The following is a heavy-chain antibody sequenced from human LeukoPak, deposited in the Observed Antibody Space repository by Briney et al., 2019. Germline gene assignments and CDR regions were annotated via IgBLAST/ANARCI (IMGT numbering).Heavy chain of an antibody. Sequence: PSETLSLTCTVSGGPIGSFFWSWMRQPPGKGVDGFVYIYYSVKTKYSPSLKSRVTISVDTSKNQLSLKLSSVTAADTAVYYCARGTVDTAIDYWGQGTLATVSS. J-gene: IGHJ4*02. CDR3: ARGTVDTAIDY. CDR2: IYYSVKT. V-gene: IGHV4-59*08. CDR1: GGPIGSFF. D-gene: IGHD5-18*01.